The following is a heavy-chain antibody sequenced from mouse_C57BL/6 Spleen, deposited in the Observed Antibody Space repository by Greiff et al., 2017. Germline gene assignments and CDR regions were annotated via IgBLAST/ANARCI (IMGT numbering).Heavy chain of an antibody. CDR1: GYTFTSYW. CDR3: ARRAMAYYFDY. CDR2: IYPSDSET. V-gene: IGHV1-61*01. J-gene: IGHJ2*01. D-gene: IGHD1-1*02. Sequence: VKLQQPGAELVRPGSSVKLSCKASGYTFTSYWMDWVKQRPGQGLEWIGNIYPSDSETHYNQKFKDKATLTVDKSSSTAYMQLSSLTSEDSAVDYCARRAMAYYFDYWGQGTTLTVSS.